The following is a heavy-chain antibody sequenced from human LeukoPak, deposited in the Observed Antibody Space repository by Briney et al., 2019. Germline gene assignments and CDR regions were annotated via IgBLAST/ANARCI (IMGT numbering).Heavy chain of an antibody. CDR2: IKQDGSEK. CDR3: ARGPNGSGWYYVVY. Sequence: GGSLRLSCAASGFTFSSYWMSWVRQAPGKGLEWVANIKQDGSEKYYVDSVKGRFTISRDNAKNSLYLQMNSLRAEDTAVYYCARGPNGSGWYYVVYWGQGTLVTVSS. CDR1: GFTFSSYW. J-gene: IGHJ4*02. V-gene: IGHV3-7*01. D-gene: IGHD6-19*01.